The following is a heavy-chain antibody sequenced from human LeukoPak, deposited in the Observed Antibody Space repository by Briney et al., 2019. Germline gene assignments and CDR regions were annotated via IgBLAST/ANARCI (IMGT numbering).Heavy chain of an antibody. Sequence: GGSLRLSCAASGFTVSNNYMSWVRQVPGKGLEWVSVIYSGGSTYYADSVKGRFTISRHNSKNTLYLQMNSLRAEDTAVYYCARATVTTDAFDIWGQGTMVTVSS. J-gene: IGHJ3*02. D-gene: IGHD4-17*01. V-gene: IGHV3-53*04. CDR3: ARATVTTDAFDI. CDR1: GFTVSNNY. CDR2: IYSGGST.